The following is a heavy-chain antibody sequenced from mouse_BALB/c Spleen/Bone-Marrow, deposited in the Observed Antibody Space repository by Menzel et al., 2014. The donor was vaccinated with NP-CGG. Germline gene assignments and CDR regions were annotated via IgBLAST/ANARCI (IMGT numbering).Heavy chain of an antibody. V-gene: IGHV7-3*02. CDR1: GFTFTDYY. CDR3: ARDDYYAMDY. CDR2: IRNKANGYTT. Sequence: EVKVVESGGGLVQPGGSLRLSCATSGFTFTDYYMSWVRQPPGKALEWLGFIRNKANGYTTEYSASVKGRFTISRDNSQIIHYLQMNALRAEDSATYYCARDDYYAMDYWGQGTSVTVSS. J-gene: IGHJ4*01.